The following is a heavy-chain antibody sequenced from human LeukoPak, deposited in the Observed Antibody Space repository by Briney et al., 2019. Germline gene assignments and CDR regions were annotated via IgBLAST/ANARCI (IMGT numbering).Heavy chain of an antibody. CDR2: ISGSGGTT. Sequence: GGSLRLSCAPSGITFSSYTMSWVRQAPGKGLEWVSGISGSGGTTYYADSVMGRFTISRDNSKNTLHLQMNSLRAEDTAVYYCARNSGSGCFDYWGQGTLVTVSS. D-gene: IGHD6-19*01. CDR3: ARNSGSGCFDY. V-gene: IGHV3-23*01. CDR1: GITFSSYT. J-gene: IGHJ4*02.